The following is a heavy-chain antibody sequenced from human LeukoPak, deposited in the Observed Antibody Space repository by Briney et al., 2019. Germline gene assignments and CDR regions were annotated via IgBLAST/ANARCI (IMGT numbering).Heavy chain of an antibody. D-gene: IGHD3-22*01. J-gene: IGHJ6*02. CDR3: ARDYYDSSGPSYGMDV. Sequence: SETLSLTCTVSGGSISSYYWSWIRQPAGKGLEWIGRIYTSGSTNYNPSLKSRVTMSVDTSKNQFSLKPSSVTAADTAVYYCARDYYDSSGPSYGMDVWGQGTTVTVSS. CDR1: GGSISSYY. CDR2: IYTSGST. V-gene: IGHV4-4*07.